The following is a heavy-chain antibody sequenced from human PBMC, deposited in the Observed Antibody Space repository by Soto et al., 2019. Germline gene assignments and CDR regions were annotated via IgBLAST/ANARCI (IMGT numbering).Heavy chain of an antibody. D-gene: IGHD4-17*01. Sequence: GGSLSLSCAASGFTFSDYYMSWIRQAPGKGLEWVSYISSSSSYTNYADSVKGRFTISRDNAKNSLYLQMNSLRAEDTAVYYCARVYPGCFRGTVTTRYYYYYGMDVWGQGTTVTVSS. CDR1: GFTFSDYY. J-gene: IGHJ6*02. CDR3: ARVYPGCFRGTVTTRYYYYYGMDV. CDR2: ISSSSSYT. V-gene: IGHV3-11*05.